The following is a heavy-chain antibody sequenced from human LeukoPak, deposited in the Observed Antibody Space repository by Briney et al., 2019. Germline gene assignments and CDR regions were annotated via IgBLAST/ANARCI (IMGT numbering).Heavy chain of an antibody. J-gene: IGHJ6*03. D-gene: IGHD6-25*01. CDR3: ARDQPSRLRQLYYYYMDV. Sequence: GGSLRLSCAASGFTFSSYWMHWVRQAPGKGLVWVSRINSDGSSTSYADSVKGRFTISRDNAKNTLYLQMNSLRAEDTAVYYCARDQPSRLRQLYYYYMDVWGKGTTVTVSS. V-gene: IGHV3-74*01. CDR2: INSDGSST. CDR1: GFTFSSYW.